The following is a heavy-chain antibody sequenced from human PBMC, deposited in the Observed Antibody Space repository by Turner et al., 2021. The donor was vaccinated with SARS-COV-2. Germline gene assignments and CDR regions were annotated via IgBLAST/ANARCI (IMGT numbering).Heavy chain of an antibody. CDR1: GGSISSKS. CDR2: FYKIGSI. CDR3: ARHQGSTSGYDHGMNV. Sequence: QVQLQESGAGLVRPSETLSLTCTVSGGSISSKSWSWIRQSPGRGLEWIGYFYKIGSIDYNPTHRSRVTISVDTSKNQLSLNLISMPAADTAVYYCARHQGSTSGYDHGMNVWGQGTAVIVSS. D-gene: IGHD1-1*01. V-gene: IGHV4-59*08. J-gene: IGHJ6*02.